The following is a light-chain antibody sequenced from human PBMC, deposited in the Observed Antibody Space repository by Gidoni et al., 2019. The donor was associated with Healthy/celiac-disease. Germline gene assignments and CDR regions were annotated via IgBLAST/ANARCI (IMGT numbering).Light chain of an antibody. CDR2: LGS. V-gene: IGKV2-28*01. Sequence: DIVRTQSSLSLPVTPGEPASISCRSSQSLLHGNGYNYLDWYLQKPGESPQLLIYLGSNRASGVPDRFSGSGSGTDFTLKISRVEADDVGVYYCMQALQTPLFTFGPGTKVDIK. CDR3: MQALQTPLFT. CDR1: QSLLHGNGYNY. J-gene: IGKJ3*01.